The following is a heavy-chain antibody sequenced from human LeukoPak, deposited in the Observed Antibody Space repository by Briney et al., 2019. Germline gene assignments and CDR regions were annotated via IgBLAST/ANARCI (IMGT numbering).Heavy chain of an antibody. Sequence: PGGSLRLSCAASGFTFSSYGMHWVRQAPGKGLEWVAYIRYDGSNKYYADSVKGRFTISRDNSKNTLYLQMNSLRAEDTAVYYCARDARYCTNGVCYTSVSYYYYYMDVWGKGTTVTVSS. CDR2: IRYDGSNK. CDR3: ARDARYCTNGVCYTSVSYYYYYMDV. J-gene: IGHJ6*03. CDR1: GFTFSSYG. D-gene: IGHD2-8*01. V-gene: IGHV3-30*02.